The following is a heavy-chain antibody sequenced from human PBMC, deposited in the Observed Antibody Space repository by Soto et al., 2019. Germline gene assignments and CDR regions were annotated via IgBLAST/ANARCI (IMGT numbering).Heavy chain of an antibody. CDR3: ERHGAFEDTAVVDS. D-gene: IGHD5-18*01. CDR2: IWYDGSNK. V-gene: IGHV3-33*01. Sequence: QVQLVESGGGVVQPGKSLRLSCAASGFTFSTYGMHWVRQAPGKGLEWVAVIWYDGSNKYHGDSLKGRFTISRDNSKNTLYLQINNLRPEDTAVYYCERHGAFEDTAVVDSWGQGTLVNVSS. CDR1: GFTFSTYG. J-gene: IGHJ4*02.